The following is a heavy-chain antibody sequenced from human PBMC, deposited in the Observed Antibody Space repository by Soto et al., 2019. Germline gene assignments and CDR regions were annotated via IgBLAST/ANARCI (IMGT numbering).Heavy chain of an antibody. CDR1: GVYISNINW. Sequence: SETLSLTCAVSGVYISNINWWSWVRQPPGKGLEWIGEIYHSGSTNYNPSLKSRVAISVDKSKNQFSLNLSSVTAADTAVYYCARTYYYDSSGYLYYFDYWGQGTLVTVSS. V-gene: IGHV4-4*02. J-gene: IGHJ4*02. D-gene: IGHD3-22*01. CDR2: IYHSGST. CDR3: ARTYYYDSSGYLYYFDY.